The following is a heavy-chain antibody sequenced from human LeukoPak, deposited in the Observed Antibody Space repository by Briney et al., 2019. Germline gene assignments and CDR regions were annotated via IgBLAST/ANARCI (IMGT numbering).Heavy chain of an antibody. J-gene: IGHJ5*02. Sequence: NASETLSLTCNVSGGSISGYHWSWIRQPPGKGLEWLGYIYYSGSSNYNPSLKSRVTISVDTSKNQFSLKLSSVTAADTAVYYCAREVQLWLRFDPWGQGTLVTVSS. D-gene: IGHD5-18*01. CDR2: IYYSGSS. CDR3: AREVQLWLRFDP. V-gene: IGHV4-59*01. CDR1: GGSISGYH.